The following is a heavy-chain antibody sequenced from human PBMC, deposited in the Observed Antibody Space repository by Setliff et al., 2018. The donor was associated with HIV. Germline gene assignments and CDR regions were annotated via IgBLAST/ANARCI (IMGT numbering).Heavy chain of an antibody. Sequence: SETLSLTCGVFGGSFSGSYWSWIRQSPGKGLEWIGEINHSGSPNYNPSLKSRVTISVDTSNNQFTLRLKSVTAADTAVYYCARLGRNLRFLTVWGQGTTVTVS. CDR2: INHSGSP. CDR1: GGSFSGSY. CDR3: ARLGRNLRFLTV. D-gene: IGHD3-3*01. J-gene: IGHJ6*02. V-gene: IGHV4-34*01.